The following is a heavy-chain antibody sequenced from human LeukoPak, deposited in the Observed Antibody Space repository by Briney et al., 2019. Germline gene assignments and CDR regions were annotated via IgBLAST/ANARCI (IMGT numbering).Heavy chain of an antibody. V-gene: IGHV3-11*01. CDR3: ARDHCSSTSCYIGY. CDR1: GFTFSDYY. D-gene: IGHD2-2*02. CDR2: ISSSGSTI. Sequence: GGSLRLSCAASGFTFSDYYMSWIRQAPGKGLXXXXXISSSGSTIYYADSVKSRFAISRDNAKNSLYLQVNSLRAEDTAVYYCARDHCSSTSCYIGYWGQGTLVTVSS. J-gene: IGHJ4*02.